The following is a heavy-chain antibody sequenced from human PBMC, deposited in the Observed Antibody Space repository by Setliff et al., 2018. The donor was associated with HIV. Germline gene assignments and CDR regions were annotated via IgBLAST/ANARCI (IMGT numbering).Heavy chain of an antibody. J-gene: IGHJ6*02. Sequence: HPGGSLRLSCAASGFTFSSYEMNWVRQAPGKGLEWVSYISSSGNAIYYADSVKGRFTISRDNAKNSLYLQMNSLRAEDTAVYYCARDTYYTLRGMDVWGQGTTVTVSS. CDR3: ARDTYYTLRGMDV. CDR2: ISSSGNAI. D-gene: IGHD3-10*01. CDR1: GFTFSSYE. V-gene: IGHV3-48*03.